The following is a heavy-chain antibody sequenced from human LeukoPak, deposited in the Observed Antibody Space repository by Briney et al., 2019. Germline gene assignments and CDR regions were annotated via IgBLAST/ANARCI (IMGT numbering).Heavy chain of an antibody. CDR1: GGSFSGYY. Sequence: SETLSLTCAVYGGSFSGYYWSWIRQPPGKGLEWIGEINHSGSTNYNPSLKSRVTISVDTSKNQFSLKLSSVTAADTAVYYCARGAYYAFWTGPLTFDYWGQGTLVTVSS. V-gene: IGHV4-34*01. J-gene: IGHJ4*02. CDR3: ARGAYYAFWTGPLTFDY. D-gene: IGHD3-3*01. CDR2: INHSGST.